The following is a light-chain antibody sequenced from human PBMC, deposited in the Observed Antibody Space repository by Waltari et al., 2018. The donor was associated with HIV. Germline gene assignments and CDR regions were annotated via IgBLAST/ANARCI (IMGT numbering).Light chain of an antibody. CDR2: GAS. Sequence: DIQMTQSPSSLSASVGDTVTITCRASANIVTYLNWYHHKSGAAPKLLIYGASSLQNAVPSRFSGSGFGTHFSLTITSLRADDFGTYYCQQSYITPCAFGQGTKLEV. J-gene: IGKJ2*01. V-gene: IGKV1-39*01. CDR1: ANIVTY. CDR3: QQSYITPCA.